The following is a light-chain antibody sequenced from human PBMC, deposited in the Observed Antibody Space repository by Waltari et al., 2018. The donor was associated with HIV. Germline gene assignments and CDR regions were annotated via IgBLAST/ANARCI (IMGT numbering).Light chain of an antibody. CDR2: EVS. CDR1: SSDVGGYNY. J-gene: IGLJ2*01. Sequence: QSALTQPPSASGSPGQSVTISCTGTSSDVGGYNYVSWYRHHPGKAPHLMIYEVSKRPSGVPERFAGSKSGNTASLTVSGRQAEDEADYYCSSYAGSNNLVFGGGTKLTVL. CDR3: SSYAGSNNLV. V-gene: IGLV2-8*01.